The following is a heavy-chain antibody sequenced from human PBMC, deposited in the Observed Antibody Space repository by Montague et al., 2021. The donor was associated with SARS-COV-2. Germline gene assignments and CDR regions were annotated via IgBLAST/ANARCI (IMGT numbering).Heavy chain of an antibody. J-gene: IGHJ4*01. D-gene: IGHD3-9*01. CDR3: ARHRITIFLGRMFGY. CDR1: GGSIRSSSYY. Sequence: SETLSLTCTVSGGSIRSSSYYWGWIRQPPGKGLEWIGSIYYSGSTYCNPSLRSRVTISVDTSKNQFSLKLSSVTAADTAVYYCARHRITIFLGRMFGYWGHGTLVTVSS. V-gene: IGHV4-39*01. CDR2: IYYSGST.